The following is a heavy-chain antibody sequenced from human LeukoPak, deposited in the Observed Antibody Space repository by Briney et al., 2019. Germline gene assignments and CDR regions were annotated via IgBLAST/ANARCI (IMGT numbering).Heavy chain of an antibody. D-gene: IGHD3-22*01. CDR1: GFTFSSYA. CDR3: GKVQNYYESSGYQYYFDY. V-gene: IGHV3-23*01. Sequence: PGGSLRLSCAASGFTFSSYAMSWVRQAPGKGLEWVSCISGSGGSTYYADSVKGRFTISRDNTKNTLYLQLNSLRAEDTAVYYCGKVQNYYESSGYQYYFDYWGQGTLVTVSS. J-gene: IGHJ4*02. CDR2: ISGSGGST.